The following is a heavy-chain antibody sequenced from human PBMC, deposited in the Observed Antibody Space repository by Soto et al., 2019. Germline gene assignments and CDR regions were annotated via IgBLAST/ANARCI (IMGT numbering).Heavy chain of an antibody. J-gene: IGHJ3*01. Sequence: EVQLLESGGNLVQPGGSLRLSCAASGFTFSSYAMSWVRQAPGKGLEWVSAICGSDGCAYSGGATYSADSVKGRFTISSEDSKNTLYLQMSSLRAEDTAVYYCAKVQTWRYYYDTSGYYAPDVFDLWGQGTMVTVAS. V-gene: IGHV3-23*01. CDR3: AKVQTWRYYYDTSGYYAPDVFDL. CDR1: GFTFSSYA. CDR2: ICGSDGCAYSGGAT. D-gene: IGHD3-22*01.